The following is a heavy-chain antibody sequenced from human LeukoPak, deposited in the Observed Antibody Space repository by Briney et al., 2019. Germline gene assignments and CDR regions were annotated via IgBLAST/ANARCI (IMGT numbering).Heavy chain of an antibody. J-gene: IGHJ4*02. V-gene: IGHV3-64*01. CDR2: ISSNGGST. CDR1: GFTFSSYA. CDR3: AKPHFDY. Sequence: GGSLRLSCAASGFTFSSYAMHWVRQAPGKGLEYVSAISSNGGSTYYANSVKGRFTISRDNSKNTLYLQMNSLRAEDTALYYCAKPHFDYWGQGTLVTVSS.